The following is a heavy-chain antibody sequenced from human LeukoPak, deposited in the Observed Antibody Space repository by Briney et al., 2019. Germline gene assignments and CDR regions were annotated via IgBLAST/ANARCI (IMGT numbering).Heavy chain of an antibody. V-gene: IGHV3-30*03. D-gene: IGHD2-2*01. CDR3: ARDQMRPYQYYMDV. CDR1: GFTFSSYG. CDR2: ISYDGSNK. Sequence: GGSLRLSCAASGFTFSSYGMHWVRQAPGKGLEWVALISYDGSNKYYADSVKGRFTICRDNSKNTLYLQMNSLRAEDTAMYYCARDQMRPYQYYMDVWGKGTTVTVSS. J-gene: IGHJ6*03.